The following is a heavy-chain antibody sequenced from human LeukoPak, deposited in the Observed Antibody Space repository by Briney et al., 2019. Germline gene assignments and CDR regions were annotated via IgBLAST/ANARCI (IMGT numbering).Heavy chain of an antibody. CDR2: ISGSGGST. CDR1: GFTFSSYA. Sequence: GGSLRLSCAASGFTFSSYAMSWVRQAPGKGLEWVSAISGSGGSTYYADSVKGRFTIPRDNSKNTLYLQMNSLRAEDTAVYYCAKAGGVDSGWYRSYYYGMDVWGQGTTVTVSS. CDR3: AKAGGVDSGWYRSYYYGMDV. V-gene: IGHV3-23*01. D-gene: IGHD6-19*01. J-gene: IGHJ6*02.